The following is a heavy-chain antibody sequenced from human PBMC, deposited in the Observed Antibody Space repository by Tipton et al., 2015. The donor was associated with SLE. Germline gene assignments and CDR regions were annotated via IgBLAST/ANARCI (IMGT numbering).Heavy chain of an antibody. Sequence: TLSLTCTVSGGSISSGGYYRSWIRQHPGKGLEWIGYIYYSGSTYYNPSLKSRVTISVDTSKNQFSLKLSSVTAADTAVYYCARDLAAATAPRGYFDLWGRGTLVTVSS. V-gene: IGHV4-31*03. CDR2: IYYSGST. CDR3: ARDLAAATAPRGYFDL. CDR1: GGSISSGGYY. D-gene: IGHD6-25*01. J-gene: IGHJ2*01.